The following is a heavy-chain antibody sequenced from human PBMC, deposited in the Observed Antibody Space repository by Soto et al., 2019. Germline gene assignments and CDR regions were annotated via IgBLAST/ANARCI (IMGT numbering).Heavy chain of an antibody. CDR1: GGSFSGYY. J-gene: IGHJ4*02. V-gene: IGHV4-34*01. D-gene: IGHD3-16*02. CDR2: INHSGST. CDR3: ARTYDYIWGSYRYWFDY. Sequence: SETLSLTCAVYGGSFSGYYWSWIRQPPGKGLEWIGEINHSGSTNYNPSLKSRVTISVDTSKNQFSLKLSSVTAADTAVYYCARTYDYIWGSYRYWFDYWGQGTLVTVPQ.